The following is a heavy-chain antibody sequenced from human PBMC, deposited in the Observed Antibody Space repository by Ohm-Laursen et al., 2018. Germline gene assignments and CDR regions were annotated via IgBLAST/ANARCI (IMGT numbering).Heavy chain of an antibody. CDR3: VRDGGSWLY. CDR1: GFTFTGHW. J-gene: IGHJ4*02. V-gene: IGHV3-7*01. D-gene: IGHD6-13*01. Sequence: SLRLSCSVSGFTFTGHWMSWVRQAPGKGLEWVANIKEDGSEKYYLDSVKGRFTISRDNAKNSLYLQMNSLRAEDKAVYYCVRDGGSWLYWGQGTLVTVSS. CDR2: IKEDGSEK.